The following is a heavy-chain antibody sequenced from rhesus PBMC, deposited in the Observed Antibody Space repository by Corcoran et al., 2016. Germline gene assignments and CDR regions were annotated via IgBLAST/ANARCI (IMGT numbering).Heavy chain of an antibody. CDR2: SSSNRETT. J-gene: IGHJ3*01. Sequence: QVQLQESGPGVVKPSETLSLTCAVSGGTISSGYCYWSWIRQPPGKGLEGIGGSSSNRETTNDTPPLKSRVTISTDTSKNQFSLKRSSVTATDTAVYYCAREAYSSGWQTYDAFDFWGQGLRVTVSS. CDR1: GGTISSGYCY. V-gene: IGHV4S12*01. CDR3: AREAYSSGWQTYDAFDF. D-gene: IGHD6-31*01.